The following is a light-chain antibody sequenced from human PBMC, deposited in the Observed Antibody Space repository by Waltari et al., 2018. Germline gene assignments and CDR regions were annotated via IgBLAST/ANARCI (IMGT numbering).Light chain of an antibody. J-gene: IGLJ3*02. CDR2: MNE. CDR1: QSHVGVNV. CDR3: ATWDDSPTGRWV. Sequence: QPVLTQPPTASGTPWQPVTIPCIGSQSHVGVNVVNLSHQRPGPAPTLIIYMNEQRPAGVPDRFTASESGTSASLAISGLQSEDEGDYYCATWDDSPTGRWVFGGGTRVTVL. V-gene: IGLV1-44*01.